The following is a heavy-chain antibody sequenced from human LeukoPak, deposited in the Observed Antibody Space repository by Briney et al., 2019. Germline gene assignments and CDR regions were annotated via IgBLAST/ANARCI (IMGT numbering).Heavy chain of an antibody. CDR1: GGSISSYY. CDR2: IYYSGST. Sequence: NTSETLSLTCTVSGGSISSYYWSWIRQPPGKGLEWIGYIYYSGSTNYNPSLKSRVTISVDTSKNQFSLKLSSVTAADTAVYYCARDGIAARPDFSNYYYYMDVWGKGTTVTVSS. J-gene: IGHJ6*03. CDR3: ARDGIAARPDFSNYYYYMDV. V-gene: IGHV4-59*01. D-gene: IGHD6-6*01.